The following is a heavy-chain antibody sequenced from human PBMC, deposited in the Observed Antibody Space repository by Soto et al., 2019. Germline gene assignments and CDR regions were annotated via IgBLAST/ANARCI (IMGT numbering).Heavy chain of an antibody. J-gene: IGHJ5*02. D-gene: IGHD5-12*01. CDR2: ISPAIGTT. CDR3: ARDYSGYDPALNRFDP. Sequence: ASVKVSCKASGDIFDNYAISWVRQAPGQGLEWLGGISPAIGTTHYAQRFQGRLTITADRSTMTTYMELSGLKSEDTAIYFCARDYSGYDPALNRFDPWGQGTLVTVSS. CDR1: GDIFDNYA. V-gene: IGHV1-69*06.